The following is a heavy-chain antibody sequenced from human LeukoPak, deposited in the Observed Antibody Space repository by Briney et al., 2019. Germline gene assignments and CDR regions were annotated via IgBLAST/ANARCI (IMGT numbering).Heavy chain of an antibody. Sequence: PGGSLRLSCAASGFSFSSYWMGWLRQAPGKGPEWVANIKEDGSEKYYVDSVKGRFTISRDNAKDSVYLQMNSLRGEDTAVYYCAKKGSDAMDVWGQGTTVTVPS. D-gene: IGHD1-26*01. CDR2: IKEDGSEK. CDR3: AKKGSDAMDV. V-gene: IGHV3-7*02. J-gene: IGHJ6*02. CDR1: GFSFSSYW.